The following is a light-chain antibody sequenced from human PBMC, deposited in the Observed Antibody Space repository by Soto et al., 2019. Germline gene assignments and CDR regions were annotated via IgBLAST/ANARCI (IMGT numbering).Light chain of an antibody. V-gene: IGKV1-39*01. J-gene: IGKJ5*01. CDR2: AAS. CDR1: QSISSY. CDR3: QHYNNWPIT. Sequence: DIQMTQSPSSLSASVEDRVTITCRASQSISSYLNWYQQKPGKAPNLLIYAASSLQSGVPSRFSGSGSGTDFTLTISSLQAADFAVYHCQHYNNWPITSGHGTRLAIK.